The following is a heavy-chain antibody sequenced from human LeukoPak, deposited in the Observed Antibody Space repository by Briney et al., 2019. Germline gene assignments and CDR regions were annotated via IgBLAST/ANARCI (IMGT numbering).Heavy chain of an antibody. CDR1: GFTFSNYW. Sequence: GGSLRLSCAASGFTFSNYWMHWVRQAPGKGLVWISRINSDGSSRNYADSVKGRFTISRDNAKNTLYLQMNSLRAEDTAVYYCASASSHRIAAGGDYWGQGTLVTVSS. CDR2: INSDGSSR. V-gene: IGHV3-74*01. J-gene: IGHJ4*02. D-gene: IGHD6-13*01. CDR3: ASASSHRIAAGGDY.